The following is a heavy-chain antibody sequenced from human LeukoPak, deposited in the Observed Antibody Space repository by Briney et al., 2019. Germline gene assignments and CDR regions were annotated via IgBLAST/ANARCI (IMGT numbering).Heavy chain of an antibody. CDR3: ARGDFDWLLMGGAFDI. D-gene: IGHD3-9*01. J-gene: IGHJ3*02. CDR2: ISAYNGNT. V-gene: IGHV1-18*01. CDR1: GYTFTSYG. Sequence: ASVKVSCKASGYTFTSYGISWVRQAPGQGLEWMGWISAYNGNTNYAQKLQGRVTMTTDTSTSTAYMELRSLRSDDTAVYYCARGDFDWLLMGGAFDIWGQGTMVTVSS.